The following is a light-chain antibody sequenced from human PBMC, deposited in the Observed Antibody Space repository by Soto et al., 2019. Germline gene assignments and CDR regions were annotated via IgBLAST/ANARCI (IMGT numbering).Light chain of an antibody. CDR3: QSYDTGLRTV. CDR2: GNS. J-gene: IGLJ7*01. V-gene: IGLV1-40*01. CDR1: SSNIGAGYD. Sequence: QSVLTQPPSVSGAPGQRVTISCTGSSSNIGAGYDVHWYQQLPGTAPKLLIYGNSNRPSGVPDRFSGSKSGTSASLAITGLQAEDEADYSCQSYDTGLRTVFGGGTQLTVL.